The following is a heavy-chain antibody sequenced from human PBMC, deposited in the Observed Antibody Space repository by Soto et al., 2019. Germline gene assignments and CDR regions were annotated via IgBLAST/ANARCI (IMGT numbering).Heavy chain of an antibody. CDR1: GFTLGSHR. CDR2: IDTDGGGT. CDR3: ATVFDL. J-gene: IGHJ5*02. V-gene: IGHV3-74*01. Sequence: DVQLVESGGGLVQPGGSLRVSCAASGFTLGSHRIHWVRQPPGEGLEWVSRIDTDGGGTSYADSVKGRFTISTDNAKNTVYLQMNGLRAGDTAVYYCATVFDLWGQGTLVTVSS.